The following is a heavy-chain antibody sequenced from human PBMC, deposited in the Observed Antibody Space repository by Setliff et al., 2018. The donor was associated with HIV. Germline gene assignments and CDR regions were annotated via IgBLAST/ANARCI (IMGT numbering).Heavy chain of an antibody. V-gene: IGHV4-34*01. CDR1: GGSLSGYY. J-gene: IGHJ3*02. D-gene: IGHD1-26*01. CDR3: AREGTYSGTYWVRRVASFDI. CDR2: VSHTGST. Sequence: SETLSLTCAVYGGSLSGYYWRWIRQPPGKGLEWIGDVSHTGSTNYNPSLKSRITISADTPKNQFSLKLSSVTAAETAVYYCAREGTYSGTYWVRRVASFDIWGQGTMVTVSS.